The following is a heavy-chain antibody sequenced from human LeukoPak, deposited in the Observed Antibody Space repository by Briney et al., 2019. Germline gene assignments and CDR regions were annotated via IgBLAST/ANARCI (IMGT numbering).Heavy chain of an antibody. CDR2: IRYDGSNK. CDR1: GFIFTDYW. J-gene: IGHJ4*02. D-gene: IGHD3-22*01. CDR3: ARDGRGSSGLLVGGYFDY. V-gene: IGHV3-30*02. Sequence: GGSLRLSCAASGFIFTDYWMYWVRQAPGKGLEWVAFIRYDGSNKHYADSVKGRFTISRDNSKNTLYLQMNSLRAEDTAVYYCARDGRGSSGLLVGGYFDYWGQGTLVTVSS.